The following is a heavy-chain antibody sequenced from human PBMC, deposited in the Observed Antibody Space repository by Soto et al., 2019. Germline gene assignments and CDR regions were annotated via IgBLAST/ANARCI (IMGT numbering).Heavy chain of an antibody. D-gene: IGHD1-1*01. Sequence: GGSLRLSCAASGLTFSSYSMNWVRQAPGKGLEWVSSISSSSSYIYYADSVKGRFTISRDNAKNSLYLQMNSLGAEDTAVYYCARDFGGYWNDGKNAFDIRGQGTMVTVSS. J-gene: IGHJ3*02. V-gene: IGHV3-21*01. CDR1: GLTFSSYS. CDR2: ISSSSSYI. CDR3: ARDFGGYWNDGKNAFDI.